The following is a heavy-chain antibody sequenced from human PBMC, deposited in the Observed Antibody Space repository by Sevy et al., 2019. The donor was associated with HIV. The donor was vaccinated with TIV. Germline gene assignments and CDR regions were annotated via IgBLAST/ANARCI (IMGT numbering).Heavy chain of an antibody. D-gene: IGHD3-3*01. CDR1: GYTFYNAW. CDR3: TGATVFGATWSDP. Sequence: GGSLRLSCTASGYTFYNAWMSWVRQAPGKGLEWLGRIKSKTDGGSAEYASPVKGRFTISRDDSKSTLYLQMNRLRTEDTGVYYCTGATVFGATWSDPWGQGALVTVSS. CDR2: IKSKTDGGSA. J-gene: IGHJ5*02. V-gene: IGHV3-15*01.